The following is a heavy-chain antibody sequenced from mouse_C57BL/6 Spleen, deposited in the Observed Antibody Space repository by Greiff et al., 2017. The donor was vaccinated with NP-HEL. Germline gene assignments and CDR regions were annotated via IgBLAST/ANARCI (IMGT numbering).Heavy chain of an antibody. V-gene: IGHV2-2*01. CDR3: ARNGFITTVVGAMDY. J-gene: IGHJ4*01. CDR2: IWSGGST. Sequence: QVQLKESGPGLVQPSQSLSITCTVSGFSLTSYGVHWVRQSPGKGLEWLGVIWSGGSTDYNAAFISRLSISKDNSKSQVFCKMNSLQADDTAIYYCARNGFITTVVGAMDYWGQGTSVTVSS. CDR1: GFSLTSYG. D-gene: IGHD1-1*01.